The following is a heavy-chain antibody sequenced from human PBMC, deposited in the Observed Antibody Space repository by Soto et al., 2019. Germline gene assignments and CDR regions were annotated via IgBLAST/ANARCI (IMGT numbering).Heavy chain of an antibody. CDR1: GYSFTSYW. CDR3: ARAPPLRCFDFYGMDV. J-gene: IGHJ6*02. V-gene: IGHV5-51*01. CDR2: IYPGDSDT. D-gene: IGHD3-9*01. Sequence: GESLKISCKGSGYSFTSYWIGWVRQMPGKGLEWMGIIYPGDSDTRYSPSFQGQVTISADKSISTAYLQWSSLKASDTAMYYCARAPPLRCFDFYGMDVWGQGTTVTVSS.